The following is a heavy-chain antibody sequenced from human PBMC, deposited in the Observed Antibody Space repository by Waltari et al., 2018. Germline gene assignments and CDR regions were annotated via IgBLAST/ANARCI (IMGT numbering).Heavy chain of an antibody. CDR3: VRDEPGDGLDY. CDR2: IESDESRT. J-gene: IGHJ4*02. V-gene: IGHV3-74*03. Sequence: EVQLVESGGALVQPGGSLRLSCATSGFTFGRYWMHWVRQAPGEGLMWVSHIESDESRTTYADSVKGRFTISRDNAKNTVYLQMNSLKDEDTAVYYCVRDEPGDGLDYWGQGTRVTVSS. D-gene: IGHD7-27*01. CDR1: GFTFGRYW.